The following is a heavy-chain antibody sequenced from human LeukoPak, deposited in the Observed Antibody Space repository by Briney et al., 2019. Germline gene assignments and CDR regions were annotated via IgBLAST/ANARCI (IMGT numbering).Heavy chain of an antibody. V-gene: IGHV4-39*01. CDR3: ARRLAAAGTWGNYFDP. D-gene: IGHD6-13*01. CDR1: GGSISSSSYY. CDR2: IYYSGNT. J-gene: IGHJ5*02. Sequence: SETLSLTCTVSGGSISSSSYYWGWIRQPPGKGREWVGDIYYSGNTYYNPSLKSRVTISVDTSKNQFSLKLSSVTAADTAVYYCARRLAAAGTWGNYFDPWGLGILVTVSS.